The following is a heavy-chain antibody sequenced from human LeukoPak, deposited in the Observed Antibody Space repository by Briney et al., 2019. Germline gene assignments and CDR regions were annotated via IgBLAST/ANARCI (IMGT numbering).Heavy chain of an antibody. Sequence: GGSLRLSCAVSGFTVSSNSVSWVRQAPGKGLEWVSNIYSGGSTDYGEPVKGRFTISRDSSKNKVYLQMNSLRAEDTAVYYCARDRGSGWGFDYWGKPILGTV. V-gene: IGHV3-66*01. CDR3: ARDRGSGWGFDY. CDR1: GFTVSSNS. D-gene: IGHD6-19*01. J-gene: IGHJ4*02. CDR2: IYSGGST.